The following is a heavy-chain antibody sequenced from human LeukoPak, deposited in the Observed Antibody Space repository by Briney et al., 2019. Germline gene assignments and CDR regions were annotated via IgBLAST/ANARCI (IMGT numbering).Heavy chain of an antibody. D-gene: IGHD3-22*01. Sequence: GGSLRLSCAASGFTFSSYAMSWVRQAPGKGLEWVSAISGSGGSTYYADSVKGRFTISRDNSKNTLYLQMNSLRAEDTAVYYCALPYPYDSSGYGFDYWGQGTLVTVSS. CDR1: GFTFSSYA. CDR3: ALPYPYDSSGYGFDY. V-gene: IGHV3-23*01. CDR2: ISGSGGST. J-gene: IGHJ4*02.